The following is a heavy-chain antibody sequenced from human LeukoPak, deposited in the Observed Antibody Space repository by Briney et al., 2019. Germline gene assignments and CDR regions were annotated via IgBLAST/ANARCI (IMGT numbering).Heavy chain of an antibody. CDR3: ARDRDGKDY. CDR2: IGQDGTEK. J-gene: IGHJ4*02. Sequence: GGSLRLSCAASGFAFNTYRMSWVRQAPGKGLEWVANIGQDGTEKHHVDSVRGRFTISRDNAKNSVFLQMNSLRAEDTAVYYCARDRDGKDYWGQGTLVTVSS. CDR1: GFAFNTYR. V-gene: IGHV3-7*03. D-gene: IGHD1-1*01.